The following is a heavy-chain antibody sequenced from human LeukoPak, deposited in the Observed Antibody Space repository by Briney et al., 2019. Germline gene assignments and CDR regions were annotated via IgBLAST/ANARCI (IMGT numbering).Heavy chain of an antibody. Sequence: ESLKISCKTSGYDFSSKCIGWVRKMPGKGLDWMGKLYPADSLTKYIPSLQGHVTMSVDTFVNTAYLQWTSLKASDTAIYYCARLAPDYADYWFDPWGQGTLVTVSS. CDR2: LYPADSLT. CDR3: ARLAPDYADYWFDP. V-gene: IGHV5-51*01. J-gene: IGHJ5*02. D-gene: IGHD4-17*01. CDR1: GYDFSSKC.